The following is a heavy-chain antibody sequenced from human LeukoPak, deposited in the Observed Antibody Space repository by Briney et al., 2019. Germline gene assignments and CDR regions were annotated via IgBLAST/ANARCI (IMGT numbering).Heavy chain of an antibody. J-gene: IGHJ5*02. CDR2: IYYSGST. CDR3: ARAPIPYDRSRTDYRFDP. CDR1: GDSIGSGGYY. D-gene: IGHD3-16*01. Sequence: KSSETLSLTCTVSGDSIGSGGYYWSWIRQHPGKGLEWIGYIYYSGSTNYNPSLKSRVTISLDTSKSQFSLKLTSVTAADTAVYYCARAPIPYDRSRTDYRFDPWGQGTLVTVAS. V-gene: IGHV4-61*08.